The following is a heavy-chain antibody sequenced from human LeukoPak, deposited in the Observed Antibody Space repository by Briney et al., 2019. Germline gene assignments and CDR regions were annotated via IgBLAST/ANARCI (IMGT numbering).Heavy chain of an antibody. V-gene: IGHV1-18*01. CDR3: ARSLGYCTNGVCPPYY. D-gene: IGHD2-8*01. CDR1: GYTFTSYG. Sequence: GASVKVFCKASGYTFTSYGISWVRQAPGQGLEWMGWISAYNGNTNYAQKPQGRVTMTTDTSTSTAYMELRSLRSDDTAVYYCARSLGYCTNGVCPPYYWGQGTLVTVSS. J-gene: IGHJ4*02. CDR2: ISAYNGNT.